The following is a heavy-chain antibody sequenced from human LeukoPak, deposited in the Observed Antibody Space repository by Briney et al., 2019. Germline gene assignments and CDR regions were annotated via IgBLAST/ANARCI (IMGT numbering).Heavy chain of an antibody. Sequence: GGSLRLSCTASGFTFSSYTMTWVRQAPGKGLKWVSTITTGDGNTYYADSVKGRFTVSRDDSKNTLYLQMNSLRAEDTAVYYCAKDGGLWVSAHWGDSWGRGTLATVSS. CDR2: ITTGDGNT. J-gene: IGHJ4*02. D-gene: IGHD7-27*01. CDR3: AKDGGLWVSAHWGDS. V-gene: IGHV3-23*01. CDR1: GFTFSSYT.